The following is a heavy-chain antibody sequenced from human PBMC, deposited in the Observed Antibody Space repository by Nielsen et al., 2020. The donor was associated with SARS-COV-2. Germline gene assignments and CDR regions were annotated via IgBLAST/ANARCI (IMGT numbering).Heavy chain of an antibody. CDR2: IIPILGIA. J-gene: IGHJ5*02. CDR1: GGTFSSYA. CDR3: ARGSLENWFDP. V-gene: IGHV1-69*04. Sequence: SVKVSCKASGGTFSSYAISWVRQAPGQGLEWMGRIIPILGIANYAQKFQGRVMITADKSTSTAYMELSSLRSEDTAVYYCARGSLENWFDPWGQGTLVTVSS.